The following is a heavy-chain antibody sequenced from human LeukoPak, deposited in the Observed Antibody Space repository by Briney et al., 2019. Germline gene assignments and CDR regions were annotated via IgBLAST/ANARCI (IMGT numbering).Heavy chain of an antibody. CDR3: ASSFPKFEY. CDR1: GGSFSGFY. J-gene: IGHJ4*02. CDR2: INNGGST. D-gene: IGHD2/OR15-2a*01. Sequence: SETLSLTCAVYGGSFSGFYWSWIRQPPGKGLEWMGEINNGGSTTYNPSLTTRGTMSVDTCKNKLFLRLTSVTAADTAVYYCASSFPKFEYWDQGTLVTVSS. V-gene: IGHV4-34*01.